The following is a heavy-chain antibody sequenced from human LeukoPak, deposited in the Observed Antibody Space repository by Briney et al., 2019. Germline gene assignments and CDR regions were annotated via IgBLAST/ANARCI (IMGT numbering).Heavy chain of an antibody. Sequence: SETLSLTCAVYGGSFSGYYWSWIRQPPGKGLEWIGEINHSGSTNYNPSLKSRVTISVDTSKNQFSLKLSSVTAADTAVYYCARGPYGSGSYYPYYYGMDVWGKGTTVTVSS. CDR1: GGSFSGYY. CDR3: ARGPYGSGSYYPYYYGMDV. D-gene: IGHD3-10*01. CDR2: INHSGST. J-gene: IGHJ6*04. V-gene: IGHV4-34*01.